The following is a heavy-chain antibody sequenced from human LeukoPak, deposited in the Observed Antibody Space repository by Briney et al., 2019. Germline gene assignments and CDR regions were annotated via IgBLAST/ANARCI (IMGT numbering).Heavy chain of an antibody. D-gene: IGHD3-22*01. CDR1: GFTVSSNS. V-gene: IGHV3-11*04. Sequence: GGSLRLSCTVSGFTVSSNSMSWIRQAPGKGLEWVSYISSSGSTIYYADSVKGRFTISRDNAKNSLYLQMNSLRAEDTAVYYCARDLRSSGYYAFDYWGQGTLVTVSS. J-gene: IGHJ4*02. CDR3: ARDLRSSGYYAFDY. CDR2: ISSSGSTI.